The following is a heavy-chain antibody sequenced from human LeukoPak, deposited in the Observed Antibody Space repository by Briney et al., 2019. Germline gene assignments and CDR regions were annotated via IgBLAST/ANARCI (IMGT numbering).Heavy chain of an antibody. J-gene: IGHJ1*01. CDR1: GGSFSGYY. CDR3: GNVAAPGY. CDR2: INHSGST. D-gene: IGHD6-19*01. Sequence: SETLSLTCAVYGGSFSGYYSSWIRQPPGKGLEWIGEINHSGSTNYNPSLKSRVTISVDTSKNQFSLKLSSVTAADTAVYYCGNVAAPGYWGQGTLVTVSS. V-gene: IGHV4-34*01.